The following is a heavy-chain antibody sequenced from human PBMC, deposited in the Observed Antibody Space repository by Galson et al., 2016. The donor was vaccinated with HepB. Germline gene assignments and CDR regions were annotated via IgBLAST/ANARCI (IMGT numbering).Heavy chain of an antibody. J-gene: IGHJ4*02. Sequence: TLSLTCTVSGGSLIHYYWGWIRQPPGKGLEWIGHIYYNGHTNYNLSLTSRLSMSVDTSSNQFSLKLSSVTAADTAVYYCGRWNEGLDYWGQGTLVTVSS. V-gene: IGHV4-59*01. D-gene: IGHD1-1*01. CDR2: IYYNGHT. CDR1: GGSLIHYY. CDR3: GRWNEGLDY.